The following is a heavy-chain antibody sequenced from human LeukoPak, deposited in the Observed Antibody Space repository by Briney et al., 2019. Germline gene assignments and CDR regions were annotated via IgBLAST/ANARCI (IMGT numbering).Heavy chain of an antibody. Sequence: ASVKVSCKASGYSFTKYYMHWMRQAPGQGLEWMGVINPRDCGTSFAQKFQGRVTMTRDTSTSTVYMGLSSLRSEDRAVYYCATYGSGVQASFDYWGQGSLVTVSS. V-gene: IGHV1-46*01. D-gene: IGHD3-10*01. CDR2: INPRDCGT. J-gene: IGHJ4*02. CDR1: GYSFTKYY. CDR3: ATYGSGVQASFDY.